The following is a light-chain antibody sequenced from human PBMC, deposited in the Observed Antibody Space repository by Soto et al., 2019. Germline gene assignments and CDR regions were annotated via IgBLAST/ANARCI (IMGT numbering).Light chain of an antibody. J-gene: IGKJ1*01. V-gene: IGKV3-20*01. CDR3: QQYSRSPGT. CDR2: GTS. CDR1: QTINSNY. Sequence: EIVLTQSPGTLSLSPGERATPPCRASQTINSNYLAWYQQKLGQAPRLLIYGTSSRATGIPDRFSGSRSGTDFTLTISRLEPEDFAVYYCQQYSRSPGTFGQGTKVEIK.